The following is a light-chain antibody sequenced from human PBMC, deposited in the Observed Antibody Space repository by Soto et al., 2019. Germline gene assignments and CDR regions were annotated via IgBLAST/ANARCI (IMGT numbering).Light chain of an antibody. CDR2: GAS. J-gene: IGKJ2*01. Sequence: EIVLTQSPGTLSLSPGERATLSCRASQSVSSTYLAWYQQKAGQAPSLLIYGASNRATGIPDRFSGSGSGTDFTLTIRRLEPEDFAVYYCQQYDTSPTYTFGQGTKLEIK. V-gene: IGKV3-20*01. CDR1: QSVSSTY. CDR3: QQYDTSPTYT.